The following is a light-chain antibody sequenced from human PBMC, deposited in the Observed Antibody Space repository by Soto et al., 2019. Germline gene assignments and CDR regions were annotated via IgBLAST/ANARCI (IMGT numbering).Light chain of an antibody. CDR2: KES. Sequence: DIQMTQSPSTLSASVGDRVTITCRASQSISSWLAWYQQKPGKAPKLLIYKESSLESGFPSRFNGSGSGTEFTLTISSLQPDDFATYYCEQYNSWWTFGQGTKLEIK. J-gene: IGKJ2*02. V-gene: IGKV1-5*03. CDR3: EQYNSWWT. CDR1: QSISSW.